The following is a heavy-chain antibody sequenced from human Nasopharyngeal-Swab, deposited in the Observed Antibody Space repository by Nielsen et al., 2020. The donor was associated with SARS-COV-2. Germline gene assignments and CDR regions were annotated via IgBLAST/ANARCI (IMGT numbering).Heavy chain of an antibody. CDR3: ARFQEYCSSISCYARFDP. CDR2: IHYSGST. J-gene: IGHJ5*02. CDR1: GGSIRSSSYY. V-gene: IGHV4-39*07. Sequence: SETLSLTCTVSGGSIRSSSYYWAWIRQPPGKGLEWIGTIHYSGSTNYNPSLKSRVTISIDTSKNQFSLKLNSVTAADTAVYYCARFQEYCSSISCYARFDPWGQGTLVTVSS. D-gene: IGHD2-2*01.